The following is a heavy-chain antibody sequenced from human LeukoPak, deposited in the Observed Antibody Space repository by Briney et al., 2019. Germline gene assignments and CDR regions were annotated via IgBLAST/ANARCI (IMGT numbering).Heavy chain of an antibody. D-gene: IGHD3-22*01. V-gene: IGHV1-2*02. CDR1: GYTFTGAQ. CDR2: INPNSGGT. J-gene: IGHJ5*02. Sequence: ASVKVSCKASGYTFTGAQMHWVRQAPGQGLEWMGWINPNSGGTKYAQKFQGRVTMTRDTSISTAYIELNRLRSDDTGVYYCSRDIGHNSSGYRGWFDPWGQGTLVTVSS. CDR3: SRDIGHNSSGYRGWFDP.